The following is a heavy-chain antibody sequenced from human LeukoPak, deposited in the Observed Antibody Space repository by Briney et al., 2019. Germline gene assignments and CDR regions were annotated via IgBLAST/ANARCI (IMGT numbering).Heavy chain of an antibody. CDR2: IDPSGGST. CDR3: ARDREVGSSRRYFDY. J-gene: IGHJ4*02. Sequence: ASVKVSCKASGYTFTSYGISWVRLAPGQGLEWMGIIDPSGGSTTYAQKFQGRVTMSRDTSTSTVYMDLSSLRSEDAAVYYCARDREVGSSRRYFDYWGQGTLVTVSS. V-gene: IGHV1-46*01. D-gene: IGHD1-26*01. CDR1: GYTFTSYG.